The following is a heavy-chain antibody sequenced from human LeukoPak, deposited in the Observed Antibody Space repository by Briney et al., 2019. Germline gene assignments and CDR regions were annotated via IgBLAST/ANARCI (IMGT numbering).Heavy chain of an antibody. D-gene: IGHD1-26*01. CDR2: ISSGTSYI. CDR3: ARGPTSSWETAFDI. J-gene: IGHJ3*02. Sequence: PGGPLRLSCAASGFTFNTYTMNWVRQAPGKGLEGVSSISSGTSYIYYADSVKGRFTISRDNAKNSLYLQMNSLRAEDTAVYYCARGPTSSWETAFDIWGQGTMVTVSS. CDR1: GFTFNTYT. V-gene: IGHV3-21*01.